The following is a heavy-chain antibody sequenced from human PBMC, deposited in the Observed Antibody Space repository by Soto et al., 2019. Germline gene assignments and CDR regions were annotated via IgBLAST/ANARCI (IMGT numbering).Heavy chain of an antibody. Sequence: PSDTLSLTCTVSGGSISSSSYYWGWIRQPPGKGLEWIGSIYYSGSTYYNPSLKSRVTISVDTSKNQFSLKLSSVTAADTAVYYCARHKNQYSSSWPTLRRYYYYGMDVWGQGTTVTVSS. V-gene: IGHV4-39*01. CDR2: IYYSGST. J-gene: IGHJ6*02. CDR1: GGSISSSSYY. D-gene: IGHD6-13*01. CDR3: ARHKNQYSSSWPTLRRYYYYGMDV.